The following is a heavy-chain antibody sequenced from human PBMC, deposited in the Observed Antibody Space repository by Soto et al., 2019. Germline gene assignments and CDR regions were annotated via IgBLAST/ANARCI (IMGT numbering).Heavy chain of an antibody. CDR1: GFTFSSYW. J-gene: IGHJ3*02. Sequence: QPGGSLRLSCAASGFTFSSYWMSWVRQAPGKGLEWVANIKQDGSEKYYVDSVKGRFTISRDNAKNSLYLQMNSLRAEATAVYYCARVGRGYSVVVAANAFDIWGQGTMVTVSS. CDR3: ARVGRGYSVVVAANAFDI. D-gene: IGHD2-15*01. V-gene: IGHV3-7*03. CDR2: IKQDGSEK.